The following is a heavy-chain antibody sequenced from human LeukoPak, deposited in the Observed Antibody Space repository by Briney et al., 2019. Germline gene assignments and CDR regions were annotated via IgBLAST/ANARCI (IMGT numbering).Heavy chain of an antibody. CDR1: GYSFTSYW. CDR3: ARLTDRLQSDY. V-gene: IGHV5-51*01. CDR2: IYPGDSDT. Sequence: GESLQISCKGSGYSFTSYWICFVRQMGGRVLGWMGIIYPGDSDTRYSPSFQGQVTIAAYKSISTAYLQWSSLKASDTAMYYCARLTDRLQSDYWGQGTLVTVSS. J-gene: IGHJ4*02. D-gene: IGHD5-24*01.